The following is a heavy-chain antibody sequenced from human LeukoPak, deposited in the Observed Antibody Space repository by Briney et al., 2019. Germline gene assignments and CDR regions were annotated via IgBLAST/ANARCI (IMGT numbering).Heavy chain of an antibody. J-gene: IGHJ4*02. CDR2: IYYSGST. CDR3: ARSMYSSGWWVDY. V-gene: IGHV4-59*01. Sequence: PSETLALTCTVSGGSISSYYWSRIWQPPGKGLEWIGYIYYSGSTNYNPSLKSRVTISVDTSKNQFSLKLSSVTAADTAVYYCARSMYSSGWWVDYWGQGTLVTVSS. CDR1: GGSISSYY. D-gene: IGHD6-19*01.